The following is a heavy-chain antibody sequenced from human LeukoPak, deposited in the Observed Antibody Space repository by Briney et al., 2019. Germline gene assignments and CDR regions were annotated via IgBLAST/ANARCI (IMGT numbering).Heavy chain of an antibody. J-gene: IGHJ4*02. Sequence: GGSLRLSCAASGFTFSNAWMSGVRQAPGKGLEWVGHIKSKTDGGTTDYAAPVKGRFTISRDDSKNTLYLQMNSLKTEDTAVYYCTRSMPPVDYWGQGTLVTVSS. CDR1: GFTFSNAW. CDR2: IKSKTDGGTT. D-gene: IGHD2-2*01. V-gene: IGHV3-15*01. CDR3: TRSMPPVDY.